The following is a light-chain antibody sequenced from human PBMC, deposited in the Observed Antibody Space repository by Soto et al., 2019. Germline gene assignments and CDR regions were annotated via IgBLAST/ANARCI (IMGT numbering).Light chain of an antibody. CDR2: EVT. Sequence: QSVLTQPASVSGSPGQSITISCTGTNSNVGSYNLVSWYQQHPGKAPRLMIFEVTKRPSGVSARFSGSKTGNTASLTISGVQAEDEAGYYCCSYAGSSTVLFGGGTKLTVL. V-gene: IGLV2-23*02. J-gene: IGLJ2*01. CDR1: NSNVGSYNL. CDR3: CSYAGSSTVL.